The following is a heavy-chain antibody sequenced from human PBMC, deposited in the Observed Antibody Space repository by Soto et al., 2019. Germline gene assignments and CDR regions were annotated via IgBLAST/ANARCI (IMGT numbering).Heavy chain of an antibody. D-gene: IGHD2-15*01. CDR1: GYTFTSYA. Sequence: ASVKVSCKASGYTFTSYAMHWVRQAPGQRLEWMGWINGGNGNTYYSEHFQGRVTFTKNTLYLQMNSLRAEDTAVYYCAREIFYWGQGTLVTVSS. V-gene: IGHV1-3*01. J-gene: IGHJ4*02. CDR3: AREIFY. CDR2: INGGNGNT.